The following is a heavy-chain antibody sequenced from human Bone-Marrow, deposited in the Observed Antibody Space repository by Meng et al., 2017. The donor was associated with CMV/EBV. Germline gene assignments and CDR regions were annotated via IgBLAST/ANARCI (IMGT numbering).Heavy chain of an antibody. V-gene: IGHV4-59*02. Sequence: SETRSLTCTVSGGSVSSYYWSWIRQPPGKGLEWIGYVYYSGSTNYNPSLKSRIAISVETSKNQFALKLSSVTAADTAVYYCAGGGDCSSTSCIDDWGQGTLVTVSS. CDR2: VYYSGST. CDR1: GGSVSSYY. CDR3: AGGGDCSSTSCIDD. J-gene: IGHJ4*02. D-gene: IGHD2-2*01.